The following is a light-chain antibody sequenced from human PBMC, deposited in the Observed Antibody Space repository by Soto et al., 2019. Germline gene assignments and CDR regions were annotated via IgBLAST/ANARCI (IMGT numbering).Light chain of an antibody. CDR1: SSDVVANNY. CDR2: EVN. J-gene: IGLJ2*01. CDR3: SSYVGKNNLV. V-gene: IGLV2-8*01. Sequence: QSALTQPPSASGSPGQPVTFSCPGTSSDVVANNYFSWYQQHPGKAPKLMIYEVNKRPSWVPDRFSGSKSGNTASLTVSGLQAEDEADYYCSSYVGKNNLVFGGGTKLTVL.